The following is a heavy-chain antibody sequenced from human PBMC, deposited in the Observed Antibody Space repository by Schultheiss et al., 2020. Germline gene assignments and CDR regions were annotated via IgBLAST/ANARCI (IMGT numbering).Heavy chain of an antibody. CDR3: ARAGDWNYVWGYYYYMDV. V-gene: IGHV3-21*01. J-gene: IGHJ6*03. D-gene: IGHD1-7*01. Sequence: GGSLRLSCAASGFTFSNYGMHWFRQAPGKGLEWVSSISSSSSYIYYADSVKGRFTISRDNAKNSLYLQMNSLRAEDTAVYYCARAGDWNYVWGYYYYMDVWGKGTTVTVSS. CDR1: GFTFSNYG. CDR2: ISSSSSYI.